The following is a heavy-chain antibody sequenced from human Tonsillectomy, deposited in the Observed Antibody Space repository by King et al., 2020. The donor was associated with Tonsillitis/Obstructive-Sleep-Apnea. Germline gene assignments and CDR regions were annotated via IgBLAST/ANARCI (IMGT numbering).Heavy chain of an antibody. CDR3: TTDRIKALVLGYYYYMDV. V-gene: IGHV3-15*01. J-gene: IGHJ6*03. CDR2: IKSKIDDGTT. CDR1: GFTFSNAW. D-gene: IGHD6-6*01. Sequence: FQLVQSGGGLVKAGGSLRLSCAASGFTFSNAWMSWVRQAPGKGLEWLGRIKSKIDDGTTDYAAPVKGRFTISRDDSKNTLYLQINSLKTEDTAVYYCTTDRIKALVLGYYYYMDVWGKGTTVTVSS.